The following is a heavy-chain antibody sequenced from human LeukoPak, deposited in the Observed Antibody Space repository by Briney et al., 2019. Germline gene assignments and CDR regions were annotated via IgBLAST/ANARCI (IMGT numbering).Heavy chain of an antibody. CDR1: GFTFDDYA. Sequence: QPGRSLRLSCAASGFTFDDYAMHWVRQAPGKGLEWVSGISWNSGSIGYADSVKGRFTISRDNAKNSLYLQMNSLRAEDTALYYCAKDKEYDSSGYYGYWGQGTLVTVSS. CDR2: ISWNSGSI. V-gene: IGHV3-9*01. CDR3: AKDKEYDSSGYYGY. J-gene: IGHJ4*02. D-gene: IGHD3-22*01.